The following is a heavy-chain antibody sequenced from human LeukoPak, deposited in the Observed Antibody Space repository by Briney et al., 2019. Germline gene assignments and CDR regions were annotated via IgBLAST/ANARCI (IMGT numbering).Heavy chain of an antibody. Sequence: GGSLRLSCAASGFAFSTYTLNWVRQAPGKGLEWLSYISAGGGTIYYADSVKGRFTVSRVNAKNSLYLQMNSLRDEDTAVYYCARGSYFDYWGQGTLVTVSS. CDR3: ARGSYFDY. J-gene: IGHJ4*02. V-gene: IGHV3-48*02. CDR2: ISAGGGTI. CDR1: GFAFSTYT.